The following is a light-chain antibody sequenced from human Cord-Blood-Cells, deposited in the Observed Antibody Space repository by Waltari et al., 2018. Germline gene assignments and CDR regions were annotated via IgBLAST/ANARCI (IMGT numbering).Light chain of an antibody. V-gene: IGLV2-8*01. CDR2: EDS. J-gene: IGLJ3*02. Sequence: QSALTQPPSASGSPGQSVTISCTGTSSDVGGYNYVSWYQQHPGKAPKRRMYEDSKRPSRVPDRFSGSKSGNTVSLTVSGLQAEDEADYYCSSYAGSNNLVFGGGTKLTVL. CDR1: SSDVGGYNY. CDR3: SSYAGSNNLV.